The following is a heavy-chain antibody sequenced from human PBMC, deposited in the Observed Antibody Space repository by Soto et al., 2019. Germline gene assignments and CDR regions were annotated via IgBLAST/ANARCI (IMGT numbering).Heavy chain of an antibody. V-gene: IGHV1-69*06. Sequence: SVKVSCKASGGTFSSYAISWVRQAPGQGLEWMGGIIPIFGTANYAQKFQGRVTITADKSTSTAYMELSSLRSDDTAVYYCAKVDCSSTSCYEAYYYYGMDVWGQGTTVTVSS. CDR1: GGTFSSYA. CDR3: AKVDCSSTSCYEAYYYYGMDV. D-gene: IGHD2-2*01. CDR2: IIPIFGTA. J-gene: IGHJ6*02.